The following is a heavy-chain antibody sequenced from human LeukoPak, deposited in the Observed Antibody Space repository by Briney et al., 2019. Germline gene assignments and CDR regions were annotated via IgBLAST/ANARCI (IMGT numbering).Heavy chain of an antibody. V-gene: IGHV5-51*01. CDR2: IYPTDSDT. CDR1: GYSFTNHW. CDR3: ARQRSDYGDYVGEFYFDY. D-gene: IGHD4-17*01. Sequence: GESLKISCKGSGYSFTNHWIGWVRQMPGKGLEWMGVIYPTDSDTRYSPSFQGQVTISADKSISTAYLQWSSLKASDTAMYYCARQRSDYGDYVGEFYFDYWGQGTLVTVSS. J-gene: IGHJ4*02.